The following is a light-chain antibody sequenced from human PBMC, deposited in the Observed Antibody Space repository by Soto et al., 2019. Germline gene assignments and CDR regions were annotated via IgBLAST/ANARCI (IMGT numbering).Light chain of an antibody. J-gene: IGLJ1*01. Sequence: QSVLTQPPSVSGAPGQRVTISCTGSSSNIGAGYDVHWYQQLPGTAPKLLIYANINRPAGVPDRFSGSKSGTSASLAITGLQADDEADYYCQSYDSSPSGYVFGTGTKVTVL. CDR1: SSNIGAGYD. CDR3: QSYDSSPSGYV. V-gene: IGLV1-40*01. CDR2: ANI.